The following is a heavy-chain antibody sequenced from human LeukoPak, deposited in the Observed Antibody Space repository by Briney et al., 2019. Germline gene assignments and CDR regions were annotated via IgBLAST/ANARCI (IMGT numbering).Heavy chain of an antibody. V-gene: IGHV4-39*01. CDR2: ISYSGT. CDR3: AKGEDSLDP. J-gene: IGHJ5*02. D-gene: IGHD4-11*01. CDR1: GGSISSSSYY. Sequence: SETLSLTCTVSGGSISSSSYYWGWIRQPPGKGLEWIVSISYSGTYYNPSLKSRVTISVDTSKNQFSLKLSSVTAADTAVYYCAKGEDSLDPWGPGTLVTVSS.